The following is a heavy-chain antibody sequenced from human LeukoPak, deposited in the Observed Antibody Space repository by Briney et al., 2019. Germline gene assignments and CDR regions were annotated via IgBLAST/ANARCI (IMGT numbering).Heavy chain of an antibody. D-gene: IGHD1-1*01. CDR3: ARALRTTAAWFDP. Sequence: ASVKVSCKASGYTFTSYDINWVRQATGQGLEWMGWMNPNSGNTGYAQKFQGRVTMTRNTSISTAYMELSSLRPEDTAVYYCARALRTTAAWFDPWGQGTLVTVSS. J-gene: IGHJ5*02. V-gene: IGHV1-8*01. CDR2: MNPNSGNT. CDR1: GYTFTSYD.